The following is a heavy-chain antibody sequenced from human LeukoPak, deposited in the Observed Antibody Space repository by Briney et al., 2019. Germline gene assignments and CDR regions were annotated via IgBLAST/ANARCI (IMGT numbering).Heavy chain of an antibody. D-gene: IGHD2-15*01. CDR2: ISAYNGNT. CDR3: ARNLGYCSGGNCYSNFDY. J-gene: IGHJ4*02. V-gene: IGHV1-18*01. CDR1: GYTFTKNG. Sequence: ASVKVSCKASGYTFTKNGISWVRQAPGQGLEWMAWISAYNGNTNYAQKLQGRVTMTTDTSTSTAYMELRSLRSDDTAVYYCARNLGYCSGGNCYSNFDYWGQGTLVTVSS.